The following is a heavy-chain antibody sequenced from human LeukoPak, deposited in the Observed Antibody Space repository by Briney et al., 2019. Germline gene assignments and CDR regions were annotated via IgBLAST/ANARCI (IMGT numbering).Heavy chain of an antibody. J-gene: IGHJ4*02. CDR2: INSDGRST. D-gene: IGHD5-18*01. CDR3: GRGTGYSVVDY. V-gene: IGHV3-74*01. Sequence: GRSLRLSCAASGFTFSSYAMHWVRQAPGKGLVWVSRINSDGRSTSHADSVKGRFTISRDNAKNTLYLQMNSLRAEDTAVYYCGRGTGYSVVDYWGQGTLVTVAS. CDR1: GFTFSSYA.